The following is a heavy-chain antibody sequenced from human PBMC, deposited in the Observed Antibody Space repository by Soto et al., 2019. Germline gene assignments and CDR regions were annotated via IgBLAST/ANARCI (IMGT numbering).Heavy chain of an antibody. CDR2: IYYIGST. D-gene: IGHD2-15*01. J-gene: IGHJ5*02. V-gene: IGHV4-61*01. CDR1: GGPVSSASYY. CDR3: ARTGFCSGGACYPNWFDP. Sequence: SETLSLTCTVSGGPVSSASYYWSWIRQPPGKGPEWIGYIYYIGSTRYNPSLKSRVTMSVDTSKNQFSLKLSSVTAADTAVYYCARTGFCSGGACYPNWFDPWG.